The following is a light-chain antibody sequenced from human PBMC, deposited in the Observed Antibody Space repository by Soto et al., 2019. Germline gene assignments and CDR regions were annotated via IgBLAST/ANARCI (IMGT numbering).Light chain of an antibody. V-gene: IGKV1-8*01. Sequence: AIRMTQSPSSLSASTGDRVTITCRASQGISSYFAWYQQKPGKAPKLLIYAASTLQSGVPSRFSGSGSGTDFTLTISCLQSEDFATYYCQQYYSYLRGLTFGQGMKVEIK. CDR1: QGISSY. CDR3: QQYYSYLRGLT. J-gene: IGKJ1*01. CDR2: AAS.